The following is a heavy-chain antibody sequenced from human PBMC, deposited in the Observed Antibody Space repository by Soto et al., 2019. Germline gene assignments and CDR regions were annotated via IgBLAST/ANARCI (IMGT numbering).Heavy chain of an antibody. CDR3: GRAILFECYRVTRDFHYF. D-gene: IGHD2-15*01. CDR2: VYYTGST. CDR1: GGFLRNFY. J-gene: IGHJ4*02. Sequence: SEALSLPCTVSGGFLRNFYWRLFRHPPGKRQEWIGYVYYTGSTSYNPHLKRRVTFSADSSRGQFSLRLNSVTAADRAVCCFGRAILFECYRVTRDFHYFCGQGTLDTVSA. V-gene: IGHV4-59*12.